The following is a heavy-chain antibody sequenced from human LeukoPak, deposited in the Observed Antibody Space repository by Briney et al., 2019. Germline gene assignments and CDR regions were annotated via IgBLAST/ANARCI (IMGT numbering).Heavy chain of an antibody. J-gene: IGHJ3*02. CDR3: TTVLYPLDAFDI. D-gene: IGHD2-8*01. V-gene: IGHV3-15*01. CDR2: IKSKTDGGTT. Sequence: GGSLRLSCAASGFTFSNAWMSWVRQAPGKGLEWVGRIKSKTDGGTTDYAAPVRGRFTISRDDSKNTLYLQMNSLKTEDTAVYYCTTVLYPLDAFDIWGQGTMVTVSS. CDR1: GFTFSNAW.